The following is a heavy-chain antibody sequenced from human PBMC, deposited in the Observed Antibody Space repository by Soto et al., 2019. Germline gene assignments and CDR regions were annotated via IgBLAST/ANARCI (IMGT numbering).Heavy chain of an antibody. CDR2: IYYSGST. D-gene: IGHD2-2*01. CDR1: GGSIDSYY. Sequence: SETLSLTCTVSGGSIDSYYWSWIRQPPGKGLEWIGYIYYSGSTNYNPSLKSRVTISVDTSKNQFSLKLSSVTAADTAVYYCARESDCSSTSCYASFDPWGQGTLVTVSS. J-gene: IGHJ5*02. V-gene: IGHV4-59*01. CDR3: ARESDCSSTSCYASFDP.